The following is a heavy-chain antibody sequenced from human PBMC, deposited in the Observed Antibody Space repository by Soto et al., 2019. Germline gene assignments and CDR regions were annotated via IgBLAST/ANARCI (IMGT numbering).Heavy chain of an antibody. J-gene: IGHJ4*02. CDR1: GGSISSGGYY. CDR2: IYYSGST. D-gene: IGHD3-10*01. V-gene: IGHV4-31*03. CDR3: ARVGGFGATTIDY. Sequence: SETLSLTCTVSGGSISSGGYYWSWIRQHPGKGLEWIGYIYYSGSTYYNPSLKSRVTISVDTSKNQFSLKLSSVTAADTAVYYCARVGGFGATTIDYWGQGTLVTVSS.